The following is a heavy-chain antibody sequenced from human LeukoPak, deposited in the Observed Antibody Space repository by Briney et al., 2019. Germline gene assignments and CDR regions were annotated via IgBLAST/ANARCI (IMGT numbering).Heavy chain of an antibody. CDR3: ARWELRDAFDI. V-gene: IGHV4-61*01. D-gene: IGHD1-26*01. J-gene: IGHJ3*02. Sequence: SQTLSLTCTVSGGSINSATYYWSWIRQPPGKGLEWIGYTYYSGSTNYNPSLKSRVTISVDTSKNQFSLKLSSVTAADTAVYYCARWELRDAFDIWGQGTMVTVSS. CDR2: TYYSGST. CDR1: GGSINSATYY.